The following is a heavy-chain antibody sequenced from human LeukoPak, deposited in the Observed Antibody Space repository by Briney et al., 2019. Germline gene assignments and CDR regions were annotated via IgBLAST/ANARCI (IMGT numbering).Heavy chain of an antibody. J-gene: IGHJ4*02. V-gene: IGHV1-2*02. CDR2: INPNSGGT. CDR3: ARGIGQIMIIISGGWGKFDY. D-gene: IGHD3-10*01. Sequence: GASVKVSCKASGHTLTVHYIHWVRQGPGQGLEWMGWINPNSGGTNYAQKFQGRVTMTRDTSISTVYMEMSRLRSDDTAVYYCARGIGQIMIIISGGWGKFDYWGQGTLVTVSS. CDR1: GHTLTVHY.